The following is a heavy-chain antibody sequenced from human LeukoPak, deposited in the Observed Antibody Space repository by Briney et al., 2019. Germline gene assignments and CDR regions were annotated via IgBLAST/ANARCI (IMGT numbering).Heavy chain of an antibody. CDR3: AKDTTISPYYFDY. D-gene: IGHD5-18*01. V-gene: IGHV3-21*04. CDR1: GFTFSSYS. Sequence: GGSLRLSCAASGFTFSSYSMNWVRQAPGKGLEWVSSISSSSSYIYYADSVKGRFTISRDNAKNSLYLQMNSLRAEDTAVYYCAKDTTISPYYFDYWGQGTLVTVSS. J-gene: IGHJ4*02. CDR2: ISSSSSYI.